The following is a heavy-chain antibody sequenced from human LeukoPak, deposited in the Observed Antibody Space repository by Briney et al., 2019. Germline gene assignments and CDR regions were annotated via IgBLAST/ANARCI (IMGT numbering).Heavy chain of an antibody. CDR2: ISGSGGST. CDR1: GFTFSSYA. CDR3: AKGPRYDFWSGYYPY. D-gene: IGHD3-3*01. V-gene: IGHV3-23*01. J-gene: IGHJ4*02. Sequence: GGSRRLSCAASGFTFSSYAMSWVRQAPGKGLEWVSAISGSGGSTYYADSVKGRFTISRDNSKNTLYLQMNSLRAEDTAVYYCAKGPRYDFWSGYYPYWGQGTLVTVSS.